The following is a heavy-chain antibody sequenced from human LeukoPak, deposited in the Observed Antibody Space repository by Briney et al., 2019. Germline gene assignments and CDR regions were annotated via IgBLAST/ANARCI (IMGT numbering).Heavy chain of an antibody. CDR1: GGSIGSSSYY. V-gene: IGHV4-39*07. CDR3: ARALSDYDREGHWFDP. Sequence: SETLSLTCTVSGGSIGSSSYYWGWIRQPPGKGLEWIGSIYYSGSTYYNPSLKSRVTISVDTSKNQFSLKLSSVTAADTAVYYCARALSDYDREGHWFDPWGQGTLVTVSS. CDR2: IYYSGST. D-gene: IGHD3-22*01. J-gene: IGHJ5*02.